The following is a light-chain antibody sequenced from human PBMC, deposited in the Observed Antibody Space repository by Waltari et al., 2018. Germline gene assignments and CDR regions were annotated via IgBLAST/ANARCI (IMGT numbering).Light chain of an antibody. Sequence: LTQSPSSLSASVGDRVTITCRASQSISSYLNWYQQKPGQAPKLLIYAASTLQSGVPSRFSGSGSGMDFNITISNLQPEDFATYYCQQLKSYPITFGGGTKVEIK. V-gene: IGKV1-9*01. CDR2: AAS. J-gene: IGKJ4*01. CDR1: QSISSY. CDR3: QQLKSYPIT.